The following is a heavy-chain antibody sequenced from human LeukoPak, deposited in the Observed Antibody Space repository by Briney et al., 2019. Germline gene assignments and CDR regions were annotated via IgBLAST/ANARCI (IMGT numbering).Heavy chain of an antibody. J-gene: IGHJ4*02. CDR3: ARQGCSSTSCSYFDY. D-gene: IGHD2-2*01. V-gene: IGHV4-59*06. Sequence: PSETLSLTCTVSGASFSGYYWSWIRQPAGKGLEWIGYIYHSGSTYYNPSLKSRVTISVDRSKNQFSLKLSSVTAADTAVYYCARQGCSSTSCSYFDYWGQGTLVTVSS. CDR2: IYHSGST. CDR1: GASFSGYY.